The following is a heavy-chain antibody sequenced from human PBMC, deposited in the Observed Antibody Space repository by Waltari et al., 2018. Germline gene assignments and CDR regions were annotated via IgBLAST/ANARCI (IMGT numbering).Heavy chain of an antibody. D-gene: IGHD1-1*01. CDR1: GFTFSSYG. CDR2: IWYDGSNK. Sequence: QVQLVESGGGVVQPGRSLRLSCAASGFTFSSYGMHWVRQAPGKGLEWVAVIWYDGSNKYYADSVKGLFTISRDNSKNTLYLQMNSLRAEDTAVYYCAKGLVGTGTGYYYYMDVWGKGTTVTVSS. CDR3: AKGLVGTGTGYYYYMDV. J-gene: IGHJ6*03. V-gene: IGHV3-33*06.